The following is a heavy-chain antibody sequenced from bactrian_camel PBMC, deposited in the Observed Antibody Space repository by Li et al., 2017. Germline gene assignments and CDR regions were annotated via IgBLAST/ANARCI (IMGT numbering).Heavy chain of an antibody. CDR3: AAYRIHAQYCTLGPITSVAAY. CDR1: GYTYRTYC. J-gene: IGHJ4*01. CDR2: IDSHNGT. V-gene: IGHV3S55*01. Sequence: HVQLVESGGGSVQAGGSLRLSCAVSGYTYRTYCMGWFRQASGKEREGVASIDSHNGTAYADSATGRFTISRDNTKNTLYLQMNSLKPEDSGMYYCAAYRIHAQYCTLGPITSVAAYRGQGTQVTVS. D-gene: IGHD1*01.